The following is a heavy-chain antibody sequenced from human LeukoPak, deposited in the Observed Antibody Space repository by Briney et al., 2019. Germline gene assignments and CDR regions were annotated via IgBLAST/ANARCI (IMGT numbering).Heavy chain of an antibody. D-gene: IGHD6-13*01. CDR2: ISAYNGNT. J-gene: IGHJ3*02. V-gene: IGHV1-18*01. Sequence: ASVKVSCKASGYTFTSYGISWVRQAPGQGLEWMGWISAYNGNTNYAQKLQGRVTMTTDTSTSTAYMELRSLRSDDTAVYYCARDKRGCYSSSCHDAFDIWGQGTMVTVSS. CDR3: ARDKRGCYSSSCHDAFDI. CDR1: GYTFTSYG.